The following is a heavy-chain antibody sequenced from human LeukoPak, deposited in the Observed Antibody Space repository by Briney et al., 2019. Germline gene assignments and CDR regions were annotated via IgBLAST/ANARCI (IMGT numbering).Heavy chain of an antibody. D-gene: IGHD3-22*01. Sequence: GESLKISCKGSGYSFTSYWIGWVRQMPARGLEGMGIIYPGDSDTRYSPSFQGQVTISADKSISTAYLQWSSLKASDTAMYYCARLRGDSSGYWEGFDIWGQGTMVTVSS. CDR1: GYSFTSYW. CDR3: ARLRGDSSGYWEGFDI. V-gene: IGHV5-51*01. CDR2: IYPGDSDT. J-gene: IGHJ3*02.